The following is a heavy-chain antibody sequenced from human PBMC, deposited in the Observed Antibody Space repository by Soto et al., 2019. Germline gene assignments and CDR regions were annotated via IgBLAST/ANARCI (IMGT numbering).Heavy chain of an antibody. V-gene: IGHV4-34*01. D-gene: IGHD3-10*01. J-gene: IGHJ6*02. CDR1: GGSFSGYY. CDR2: INHSGST. Sequence: LTCAVYGGSFSGYYWSWIRQPPGKGLEWIGEINHSGSTNYNPSLKSRVTISVDTSKNQFSLKLSSVTAADTAVYYCARIRSGSYGYYYYYYGMDVWGQGTTVTVSS. CDR3: ARIRSGSYGYYYYYYGMDV.